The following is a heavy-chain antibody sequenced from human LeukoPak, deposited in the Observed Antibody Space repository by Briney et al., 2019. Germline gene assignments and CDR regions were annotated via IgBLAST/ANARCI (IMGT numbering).Heavy chain of an antibody. D-gene: IGHD1-26*01. Sequence: PGGSLRLSCAASGFSFSNAWMSWVRQAPGKGLEWVGRIKSKTDGGTTDYAAPVKGRFTISRDDSKNTLYLQMNSLKIEDTAVYYCTTSGSYKQFDYWGQGTLVTVSS. J-gene: IGHJ4*02. CDR1: GFSFSNAW. CDR3: TTSGSYKQFDY. CDR2: IKSKTDGGTT. V-gene: IGHV3-15*01.